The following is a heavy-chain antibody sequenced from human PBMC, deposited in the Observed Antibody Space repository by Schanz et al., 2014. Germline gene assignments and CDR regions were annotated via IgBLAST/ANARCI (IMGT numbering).Heavy chain of an antibody. D-gene: IGHD6-13*01. CDR1: GFTFSSSG. CDR2: IWFDGNNK. Sequence: QVQLVESGGGVVQPGGSLRLSCAASGFTFSSSGMHWVRQAPGKGLEWVAVIWFDGNNKFYADSVKGRFTISRDNSKNTLYLQMSSLRAEDTAVFYCAKGLGTRSNNFDYWGQGTLVTVSS. V-gene: IGHV3-33*06. CDR3: AKGLGTRSNNFDY. J-gene: IGHJ4*02.